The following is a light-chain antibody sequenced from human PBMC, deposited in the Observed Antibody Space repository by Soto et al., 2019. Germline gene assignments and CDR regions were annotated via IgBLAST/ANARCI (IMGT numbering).Light chain of an antibody. CDR3: QHFNSYPLT. V-gene: IGKV1-9*01. Sequence: DIEMTQSPASLSASTGDTVTITCRTSQDVTTYLNWYQQKPGKAPKLLIYEASTLQSGVPSRFSGSGSGTEFTLTISSLQPEDFATYYCQHFNSYPLTFGGGTKVDIK. CDR2: EAS. CDR1: QDVTTY. J-gene: IGKJ4*01.